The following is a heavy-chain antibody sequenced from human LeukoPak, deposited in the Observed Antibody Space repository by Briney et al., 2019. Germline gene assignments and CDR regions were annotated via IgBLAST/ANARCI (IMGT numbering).Heavy chain of an antibody. CDR1: GGSISSYY. V-gene: IGHV4-59*08. D-gene: IGHD4-17*01. CDR2: IYHSGSA. Sequence: SETLSLTCTVSGGSISSYYWSWIRQPPGKGLEGIGCIYHSGSAYYNPSLKSRVTISVDTSKNQFSLKLSSVTAADTAVYYCASSPDYGDYVVVDYWGQGTLVTVSS. J-gene: IGHJ4*02. CDR3: ASSPDYGDYVVVDY.